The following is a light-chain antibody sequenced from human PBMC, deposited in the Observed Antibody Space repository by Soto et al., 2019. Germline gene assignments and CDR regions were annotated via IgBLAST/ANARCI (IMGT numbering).Light chain of an antibody. CDR3: QQYGSSGVT. CDR2: GAS. J-gene: IGKJ3*01. V-gene: IGKV3-15*01. Sequence: EIVMTQSPATLSVSPGERATLSCRASQSVISNLAWYQQKPGQAPRLLIYGASARATGIPARFSGSGSGTDFTLTISRLEPEDFAVFYCQQYGSSGVTFGPGTKVDLK. CDR1: QSVISN.